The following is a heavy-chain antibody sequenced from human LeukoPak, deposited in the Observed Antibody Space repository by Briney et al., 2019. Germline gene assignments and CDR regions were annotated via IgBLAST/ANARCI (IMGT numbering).Heavy chain of an antibody. CDR2: IYYSGST. J-gene: IGHJ4*02. CDR1: GGSISSNY. V-gene: IGHV4-59*01. D-gene: IGHD3-22*01. Sequence: SETLSLTCSVSGGSISSNYWSWIRQPPGKRLEWLGYIYYSGSTNYNPSLKSRVTISVDTSKNQFSLNLNSVTAADTAVYYCARGTPSGYYYCDFWGQGNLVTVSS. CDR3: ARGTPSGYYYCDF.